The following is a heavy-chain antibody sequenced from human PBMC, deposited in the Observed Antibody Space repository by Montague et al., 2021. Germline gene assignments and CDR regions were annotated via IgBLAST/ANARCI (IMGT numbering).Heavy chain of an antibody. D-gene: IGHD3-16*01. V-gene: IGHV4-39*01. J-gene: IGHJ3*01. CDR1: GGSISSNGYY. CDR3: ARYDWITFAACMNDAFDV. CDR2: IYYSGSS. Sequence: SETLSLTCTVSGGSISSNGYYWGWIRQPAGKGLEWIGSIYYSGSSYYNPSLKSRVTISVDTSKNQFSLKLNSVTAADTAVYYCARYDWITFAACMNDAFDVWGQGTLVAVSS.